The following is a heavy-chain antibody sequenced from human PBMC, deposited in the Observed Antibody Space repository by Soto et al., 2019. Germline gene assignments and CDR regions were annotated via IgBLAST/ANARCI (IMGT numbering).Heavy chain of an antibody. CDR1: GGSFSGYY. Sequence: SETLSLTCAVYGGSFSGYYWSWIRQPPGKGLEWIGEINHSGSTNYNPSLKSRVTISVDTSKNQFSLKLSSVTAADTAVYYCATIFGVDPVDYWGQGTLVTVSS. CDR3: ATIFGVDPVDY. D-gene: IGHD3-3*01. V-gene: IGHV4-34*01. J-gene: IGHJ4*02. CDR2: INHSGST.